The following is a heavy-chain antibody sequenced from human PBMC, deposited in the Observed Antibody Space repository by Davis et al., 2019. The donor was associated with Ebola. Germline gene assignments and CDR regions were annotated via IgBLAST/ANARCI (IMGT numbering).Heavy chain of an antibody. CDR3: ARDQIGLRKYYGMDV. CDR2: ISSSGSII. Sequence: GESLKISCAASGFTFSDYYINWIRQAPGKGLEWVSYISSSGSIIYYADSVKGRFTLSRDNAKNSVSLQMNRLRAEDTAIYYCARDQIGLRKYYGMDVWGQGTTVTVSS. J-gene: IGHJ6*02. D-gene: IGHD2/OR15-2a*01. V-gene: IGHV3-11*04. CDR1: GFTFSDYY.